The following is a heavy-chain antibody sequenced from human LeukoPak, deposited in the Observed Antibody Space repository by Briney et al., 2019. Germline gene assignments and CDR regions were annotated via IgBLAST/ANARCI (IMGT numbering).Heavy chain of an antibody. J-gene: IGHJ5*02. CDR1: GASFINSY. CDR2: IDHTRNT. Sequence: SETLSLTCAVYGASFINSYWSWIRQPPGKGLEWIGEIDHTRNTKYNPSLKGRVTISLDTSKNQFSLDLTSVTATDTAVYYCATASHLGSYNWFDPWGQGTLVTVSS. D-gene: IGHD6-25*01. V-gene: IGHV4-34*01. CDR3: ATASHLGSYNWFDP.